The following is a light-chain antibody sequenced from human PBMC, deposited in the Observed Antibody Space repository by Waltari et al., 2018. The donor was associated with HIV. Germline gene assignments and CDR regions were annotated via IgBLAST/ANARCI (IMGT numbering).Light chain of an antibody. J-gene: IGLJ2*01. CDR2: DVT. V-gene: IGLV2-14*03. Sequence: QSALTQPASGSASPGQSITISCIGSSSEVGAYYYVSWYQHHPGKAPKLLSYDVTHRPSGISARFSGSKSGNTASLTISGLQADDEADYYCGSYTTTSTLGVFGGGTKLTVL. CDR3: GSYTTTSTLGV. CDR1: SSEVGAYYY.